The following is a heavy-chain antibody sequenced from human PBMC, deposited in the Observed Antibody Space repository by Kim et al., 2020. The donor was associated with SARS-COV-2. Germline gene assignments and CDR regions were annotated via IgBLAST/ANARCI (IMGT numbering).Heavy chain of an antibody. CDR2: ISSSTGDT. D-gene: IGHD3-16*01. V-gene: IGHV3-11*05. CDR1: GFTFSDYY. J-gene: IGHJ4*02. CDR3: ARVPSGEISADYFDY. Sequence: GGSLRLSCAASGFTFSDYYMSWIRQAPGKELEWLSYISSSTGDTNYADSVKGRFTISRDNAKKSLYLQMNSLRAEETAVYYCARVPSGEISADYFDYWGKGTLVAVSA.